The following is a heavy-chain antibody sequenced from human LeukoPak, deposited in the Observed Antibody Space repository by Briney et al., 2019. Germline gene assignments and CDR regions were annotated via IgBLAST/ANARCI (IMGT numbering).Heavy chain of an antibody. CDR2: ISSSSSYI. CDR3: ARGPISGWSADY. D-gene: IGHD6-19*01. Sequence: GGSLRLSCAASGFTFSSYSMNWVRQAPGKGLEWVSSISSSSSYIYYADSVKGRFTISRDNAKNSLYLQMNSLRDEDTAVYYCARGPISGWSADYWGQGTLVTVSS. V-gene: IGHV3-21*01. J-gene: IGHJ4*02. CDR1: GFTFSSYS.